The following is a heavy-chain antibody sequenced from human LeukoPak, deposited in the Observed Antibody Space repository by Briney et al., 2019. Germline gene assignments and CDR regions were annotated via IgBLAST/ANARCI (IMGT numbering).Heavy chain of an antibody. D-gene: IGHD3-3*01. CDR2: MNPNSGNT. Sequence: ASVKVSCKASGYTFTSYDINWVRQATGQGLEWMGWMNPNSGNTGYAQKFQGRVTMTRNTSISTAYVELSSLRSEDTAVYYCARDTYDFWSGVRYYYYMDVWGKGTTVTVSS. CDR1: GYTFTSYD. V-gene: IGHV1-8*01. J-gene: IGHJ6*03. CDR3: ARDTYDFWSGVRYYYYMDV.